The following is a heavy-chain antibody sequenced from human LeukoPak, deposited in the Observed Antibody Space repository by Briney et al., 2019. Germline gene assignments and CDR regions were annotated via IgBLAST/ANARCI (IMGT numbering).Heavy chain of an antibody. J-gene: IGHJ4*02. CDR1: GFTFGDYA. Sequence: GGSLRLPCTASGFTFGDYAMSWVRQAPGKGLEWVGFIRSKAYGGTTEYAASVKGRFTISRDDSKSIAYLQMNSLKTEDTAVYYCTRDTSGLLWFGEFDYWGQGALVTVSS. D-gene: IGHD3-10*01. CDR2: IRSKAYGGTT. V-gene: IGHV3-49*04. CDR3: TRDTSGLLWFGEFDY.